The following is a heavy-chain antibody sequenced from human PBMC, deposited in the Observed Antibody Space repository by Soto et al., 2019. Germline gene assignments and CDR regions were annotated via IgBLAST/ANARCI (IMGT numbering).Heavy chain of an antibody. CDR2: INPSGGNT. D-gene: IGHD2-2*01. Sequence: QVQVVQSGAEVKKPGASVKISCKASGYTFTNYYMHWVRQAPGQGLEWMGIINPSGGNTDYAQKFQGRVIMTTDTSTSTVYMELSSLKSEDTAVYYCARDGCGSSRCYSQYNWFDPWGQGTLVTVSS. V-gene: IGHV1-46*01. CDR3: ARDGCGSSRCYSQYNWFDP. CDR1: GYTFTNYY. J-gene: IGHJ5*02.